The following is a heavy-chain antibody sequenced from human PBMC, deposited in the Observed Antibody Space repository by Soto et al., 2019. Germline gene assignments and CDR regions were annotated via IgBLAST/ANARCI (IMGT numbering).Heavy chain of an antibody. D-gene: IGHD3-10*01. Sequence: SETLSLTCTVSGGSISSGDYYWSWIRQPPGKGLEWIGYIYYSGSTYYNPSLKSRVTISVDTSKNQFSLKLSSVTAADTAVYYCARVGGFEANTIYYWGQGTLVTVSS. CDR1: GGSISSGDYY. CDR2: IYYSGST. J-gene: IGHJ4*02. V-gene: IGHV4-30-4*01. CDR3: ARVGGFEANTIYY.